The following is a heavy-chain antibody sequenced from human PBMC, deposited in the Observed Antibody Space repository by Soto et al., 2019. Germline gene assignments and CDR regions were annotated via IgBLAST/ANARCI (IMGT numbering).Heavy chain of an antibody. CDR2: ITSSSTYI. J-gene: IGHJ4*02. CDR1: GFTFSTYT. Sequence: GGSLRLSCAASGFTFSTYTMTWVRQAPGKGLEWVSSITSSSTYIYYADSVKGRFTISRDNAKNSLYLQMNSLRAEDTAVYYCARAHGSLTTVTAPDYWGQGTLVTVSS. V-gene: IGHV3-21*01. D-gene: IGHD4-17*01. CDR3: ARAHGSLTTVTAPDY.